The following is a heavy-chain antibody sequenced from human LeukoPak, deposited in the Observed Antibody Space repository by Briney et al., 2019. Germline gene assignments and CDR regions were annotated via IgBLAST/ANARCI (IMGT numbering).Heavy chain of an antibody. V-gene: IGHV3-30*18. Sequence: QAGGSLRLSCAASGFTFSSHGMHWVRQAPGKGLEWVAVISNDGRIKLYGDSVKGRFTISRDDSENTLYLQKNSLKTEDTAVYYCAKDRAFQAAGVTDYWGQGTLVTVSS. CDR1: GFTFSSHG. CDR2: ISNDGRIK. D-gene: IGHD3-10*01. CDR3: AKDRAFQAAGVTDY. J-gene: IGHJ4*02.